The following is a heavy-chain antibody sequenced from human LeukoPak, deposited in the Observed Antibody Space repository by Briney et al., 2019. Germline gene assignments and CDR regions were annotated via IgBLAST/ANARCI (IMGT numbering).Heavy chain of an antibody. CDR2: IRSKAYSGTT. Sequence: GGSLRLSCTASGFTFGDYAMSWVRQAPGKGLEWVGFIRSKAYSGTTEYAASVKGRFTISRDDSKSIAYLQMNSLKTEDTAVYYCTRLPSGFSFDYWGQGTLAIVSS. J-gene: IGHJ4*02. V-gene: IGHV3-49*04. D-gene: IGHD6-19*01. CDR1: GFTFGDYA. CDR3: TRLPSGFSFDY.